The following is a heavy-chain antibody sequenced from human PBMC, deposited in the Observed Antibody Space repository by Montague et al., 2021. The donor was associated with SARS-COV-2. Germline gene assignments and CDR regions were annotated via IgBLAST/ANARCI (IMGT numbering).Heavy chain of an antibody. D-gene: IGHD2-2*01. J-gene: IGHJ6*02. Sequence: SLRLSCAASGFTFSSYWMSWVRQAPGKGLEWVANIKQDGSEKYYVDSVKGRFTISRDNAKNSLYLQMNSLRAEDTAVYYCAGDSFVVVPAASNYYYYYGMDVWGQGTTVTVSS. CDR1: GFTFSSYW. CDR2: IKQDGSEK. CDR3: AGDSFVVVPAASNYYYYYGMDV. V-gene: IGHV3-7*01.